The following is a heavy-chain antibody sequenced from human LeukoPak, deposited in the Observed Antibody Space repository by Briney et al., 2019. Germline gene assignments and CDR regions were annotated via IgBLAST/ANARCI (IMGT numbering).Heavy chain of an antibody. CDR3: ANPWPYSGYAYYFDY. CDR1: GYTFTGYY. J-gene: IGHJ4*02. CDR2: INPNSGGT. D-gene: IGHD5-12*01. V-gene: IGHV1-2*02. Sequence: GASVKVSCKASGYTFTGYYMHWVRQAPGQGLEWMGWINPNSGGTDYAQNFQGRVTMTSDTSISTAYMELSRLRSDNTAVYYCANPWPYSGYAYYFDYWGQGTLVTVSS.